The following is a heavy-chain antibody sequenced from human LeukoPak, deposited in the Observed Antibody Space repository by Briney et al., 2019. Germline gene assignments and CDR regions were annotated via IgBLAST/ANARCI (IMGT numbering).Heavy chain of an antibody. D-gene: IGHD2-21*02. Sequence: SETLSLTCTVSGGSISYYYWSWIRQSPGKGLEWIGYVYYSGSTSYNPSLKSRVTISLDTSKHQFSPKLNSVTAADTAVYYCARHAYCGGDCFGGAFEIWGQGTMVTVSS. CDR2: VYYSGST. J-gene: IGHJ3*02. CDR3: ARHAYCGGDCFGGAFEI. CDR1: GGSISYYY. V-gene: IGHV4-59*08.